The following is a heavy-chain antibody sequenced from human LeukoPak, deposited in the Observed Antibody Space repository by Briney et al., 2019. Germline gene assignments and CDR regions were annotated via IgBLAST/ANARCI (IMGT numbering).Heavy chain of an antibody. J-gene: IGHJ4*02. CDR2: IYHSGST. CDR3: ATAPQSSGYYSY. Sequence: SQTLSLTCTVSGGSISSGGYYWSWIRQPPGKGLEWIGYIYHSGSTYYNPSLKSRVTMSVDTSKNQVSLKLSSVTAADTAVYYCATAPQSSGYYSYWGQGTLVTVSS. D-gene: IGHD3-3*01. CDR1: GGSISSGGYY. V-gene: IGHV4-30-2*01.